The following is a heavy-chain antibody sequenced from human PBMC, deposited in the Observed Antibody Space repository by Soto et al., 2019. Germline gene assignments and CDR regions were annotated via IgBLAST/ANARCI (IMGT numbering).Heavy chain of an antibody. CDR2: IYYSGST. J-gene: IGHJ4*02. CDR3: AVGSRGFYYIY. V-gene: IGHV4-39*01. CDR1: GGSISSSNYY. D-gene: IGHD1-26*01. Sequence: SETLSLTCTVSGGSISSSNYYWGWIRQPPGKGLKWIGSIYYSGSTYHNPPLKSRVTISKDTSKNQFSLRLSSVTAADTAVYYCAVGSRGFYYIYWGQGIQVTVSS.